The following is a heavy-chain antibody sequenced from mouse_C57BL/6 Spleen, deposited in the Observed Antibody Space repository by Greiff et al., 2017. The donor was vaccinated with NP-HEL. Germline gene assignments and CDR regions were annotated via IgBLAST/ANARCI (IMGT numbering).Heavy chain of an antibody. V-gene: IGHV1-52*01. CDR3: ARDLIPSATVVAFDY. Sequence: QVQLKQPGAELVRPGSSVKLSCKASGYTFTSYWMHWVKQRPIQGLEWIGNIDPSDSETHYNQKFKDKATLTVDKSSSTAYMQLSSLTSEDSAVYYCARDLIPSATVVAFDYWGQGTTLTVSS. D-gene: IGHD1-1*01. J-gene: IGHJ2*01. CDR2: IDPSDSET. CDR1: GYTFTSYW.